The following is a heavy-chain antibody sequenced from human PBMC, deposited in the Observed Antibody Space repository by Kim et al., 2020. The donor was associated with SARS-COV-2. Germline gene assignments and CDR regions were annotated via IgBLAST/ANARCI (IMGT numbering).Heavy chain of an antibody. V-gene: IGHV3-30*18. CDR1: GFTFSSYG. J-gene: IGHJ2*01. D-gene: IGHD2-2*02. CDR3: AKDYICPSCYRGGDFDL. CDR2: ISYDGSNK. Sequence: GGSLRLSCAASGFTFSSYGMHWVRQAPGKGLEWVAVISYDGSNKYYADSVKGRFTISRDNSKNTLYLQMNSLRAEDTAVYYCAKDYICPSCYRGGDFDLWGRGTLVTVSS.